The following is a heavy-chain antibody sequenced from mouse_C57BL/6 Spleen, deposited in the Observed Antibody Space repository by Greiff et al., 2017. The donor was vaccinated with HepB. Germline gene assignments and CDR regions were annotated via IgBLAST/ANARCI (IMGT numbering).Heavy chain of an antibody. V-gene: IGHV1-26*01. Sequence: EVQLHQSGPELVKPGASVKISCKASGYTFTDYYMNWVKQSHGKSLEWIGDINPNNGGTSYNQKFKGKATLTVDKSSSTAYMELRSLTSEDSAVYYCARRSNWFAYWGQGTLVTVSA. D-gene: IGHD2-5*01. J-gene: IGHJ3*01. CDR2: INPNNGGT. CDR3: ARRSNWFAY. CDR1: GYTFTDYY.